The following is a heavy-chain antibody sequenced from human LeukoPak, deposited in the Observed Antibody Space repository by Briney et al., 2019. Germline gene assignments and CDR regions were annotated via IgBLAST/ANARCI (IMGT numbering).Heavy chain of an antibody. V-gene: IGHV1-8*01. J-gene: IGHJ6*02. D-gene: IGHD2-2*02. Sequence: ASVKVSCKASGYTFTSYDINWVRQATGQGIEWMGWMNPNSGNTGYAQKFQGRVTMTRNTSISTAYMELSSLRSEDTAVYYCARGLVVPAAIGGYYYGMDVWGQGTTVTVSS. CDR2: MNPNSGNT. CDR1: GYTFTSYD. CDR3: ARGLVVPAAIGGYYYGMDV.